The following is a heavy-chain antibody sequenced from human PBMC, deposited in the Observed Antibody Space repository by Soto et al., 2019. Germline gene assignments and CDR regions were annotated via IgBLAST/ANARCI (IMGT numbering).Heavy chain of an antibody. CDR2: ISDGGGNT. Sequence: GGSLRLSCAASGFTCSSYAMHWVRQAPGKGLEWVAAISDGGGNTYYADSVKGRFTISRDNSKNTLYLQMNSLRAEDTAVYYCAKDSSGYPGGYFDYWGQGTLVTVSS. D-gene: IGHD3-22*01. V-gene: IGHV3-30-3*01. CDR3: AKDSSGYPGGYFDY. J-gene: IGHJ4*02. CDR1: GFTCSSYA.